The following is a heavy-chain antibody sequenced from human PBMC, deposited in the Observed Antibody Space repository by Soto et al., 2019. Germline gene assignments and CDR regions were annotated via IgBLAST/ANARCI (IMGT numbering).Heavy chain of an antibody. D-gene: IGHD2-15*01. J-gene: IGHJ6*03. CDR2: ISAYNGNT. V-gene: IGHV1-18*01. CDR1: GYTFTSYG. CDR3: AREVVAATPLVHYYYMDV. Sequence: ASVKVSCKASGYTFTSYGISCVRQAPGQGLEWMGWISAYNGNTNYAQKLQGRVTMTTDTSTSTAYMELRSLRSDVTAVYYCAREVVAATPLVHYYYMDVWGKGTTVTVSS.